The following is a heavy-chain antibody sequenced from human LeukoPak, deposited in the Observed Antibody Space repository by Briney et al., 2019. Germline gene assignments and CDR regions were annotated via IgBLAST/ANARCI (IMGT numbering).Heavy chain of an antibody. D-gene: IGHD3-16*01. CDR1: GGSFSGYY. CDR3: ARAPIMITFGGVIRRWFDP. Sequence: SETLSLTCAVYGGSFSGYYWSWIRQPPGKGLEWIGEINHSGSTNYNPSLKSRVTISVDTSKNQFSLKLSAVTAADTAVYYCARAPIMITFGGVIRRWFDPWGQGTLVTVSS. CDR2: INHSGST. V-gene: IGHV4-34*01. J-gene: IGHJ5*02.